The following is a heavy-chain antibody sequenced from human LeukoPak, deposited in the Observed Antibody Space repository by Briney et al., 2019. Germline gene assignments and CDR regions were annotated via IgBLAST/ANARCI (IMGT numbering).Heavy chain of an antibody. D-gene: IGHD2-15*01. J-gene: IGHJ4*02. CDR1: GFTFSSYS. CDR3: ARLVVADFIAARSCDY. Sequence: GGSLRLSCAASGFTFSSYSMNWVRQAPGKGLEWVSSISSSSSYIYYADSVKGRFTISRDNAKNSLYLQMNSLRAEDTAVYYCARLVVADFIAARSCDYWGQGTLVTVSS. CDR2: ISSSSSYI. V-gene: IGHV3-21*01.